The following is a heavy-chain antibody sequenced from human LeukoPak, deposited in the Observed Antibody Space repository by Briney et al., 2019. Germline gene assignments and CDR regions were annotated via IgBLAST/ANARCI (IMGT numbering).Heavy chain of an antibody. D-gene: IGHD5-24*01. CDR3: ARDGARRDGYNC. CDR1: GFTVSSNY. J-gene: IGHJ4*02. V-gene: IGHV3-66*01. CDR2: IYSGGST. Sequence: GGSLRLSCAASGFTVSSNYTSWVRQAPGKGLEWVSVIYSGGSTYSTDSVKGRFTISRDNSKNTLYLQMNSLRAEDTAVYYCARDGARRDGYNCWGQGTLVTVSS.